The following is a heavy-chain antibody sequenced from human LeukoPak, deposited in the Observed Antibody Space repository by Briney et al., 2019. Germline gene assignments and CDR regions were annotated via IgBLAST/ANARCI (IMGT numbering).Heavy chain of an antibody. D-gene: IGHD3-9*01. CDR2: ISSNGGST. Sequence: GGSLRLSCAASGFTFSSYAMHWVRQAPGKGLEYVSAISSNGGSTYYANSVKGRFTISRDNSKNTLYLRMNSLRAEDTAVYYCAREGLLTGYQYFDYWGQGTLVTVSS. V-gene: IGHV3-64*01. CDR3: AREGLLTGYQYFDY. CDR1: GFTFSSYA. J-gene: IGHJ4*02.